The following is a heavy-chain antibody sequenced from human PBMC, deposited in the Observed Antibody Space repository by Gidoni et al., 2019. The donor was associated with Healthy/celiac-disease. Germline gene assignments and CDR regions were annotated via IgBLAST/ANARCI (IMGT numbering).Heavy chain of an antibody. J-gene: IGHJ5*02. D-gene: IGHD1-26*01. V-gene: IGHV4-61*01. CDR3: ARERSGSYYGAWFDP. CDR1: GVSVSSGSYY. Sequence: QVQLQESGPGLVKPSETLSLTCTVSGVSVSSGSYYWSWIRQPPGKGLEWIGYIYYSGSTNYNPALKSRVTISVDTSKNKFSLKLSSVTAADTAVYYCARERSGSYYGAWFDPWGQGTLVTVSA. CDR2: IYYSGST.